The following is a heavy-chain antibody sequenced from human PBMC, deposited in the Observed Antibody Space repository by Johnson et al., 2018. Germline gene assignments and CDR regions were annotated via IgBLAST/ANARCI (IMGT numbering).Heavy chain of an antibody. J-gene: IGHJ4*02. V-gene: IGHV3-30*18. D-gene: IGHD3-3*01. CDR1: GFTFSTYG. CDR2: ISSDGSSK. Sequence: QVQLVQSGGGVAQPGRSLRLYCAASGFTFSTYGMHWVRQVPGKGLEWVAIISSDGSSKYHTDSVRGRFTISRDNSKNTLYLQMNNLRPEDTAVYYCAKEKAILYDFGSGVDPQDGGQGTLVTVSS. CDR3: AKEKAILYDFGSGVDPQD.